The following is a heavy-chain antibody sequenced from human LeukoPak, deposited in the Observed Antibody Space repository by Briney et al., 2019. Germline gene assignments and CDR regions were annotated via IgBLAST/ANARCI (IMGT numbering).Heavy chain of an antibody. D-gene: IGHD4-11*01. Sequence: SETLSLTCTVSGYSISSGYYWGWIRQPPGKGLEWIGSIYHSGRTYYNPSLKSRVTISVDTSKNQFSLKLSSVTAADTAVYYCARGVDDYSNYVSYNWFDPWGQGTLVTVSS. CDR3: ARGVDDYSNYVSYNWFDP. CDR1: GYSISSGYY. CDR2: IYHSGRT. V-gene: IGHV4-38-2*02. J-gene: IGHJ5*02.